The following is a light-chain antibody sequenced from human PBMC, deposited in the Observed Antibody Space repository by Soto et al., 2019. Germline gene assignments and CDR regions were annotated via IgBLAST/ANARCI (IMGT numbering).Light chain of an antibody. J-gene: IGLJ3*02. CDR1: SSDVGGYNY. CDR3: SSYTSSSTWV. Sequence: QSALTQPASVSGSPGQSIAISCTGTSSDVGGYNYVSWYQQHPGKTPNLMIYDVSNRPSGVSNRFSGSKSGNTASLTISGLQAADEADYYCSSYTSSSTWVFGGGTKLTVL. V-gene: IGLV2-14*01. CDR2: DVS.